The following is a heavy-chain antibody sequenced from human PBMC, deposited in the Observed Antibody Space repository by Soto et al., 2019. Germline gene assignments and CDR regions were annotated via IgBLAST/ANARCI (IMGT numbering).Heavy chain of an antibody. D-gene: IGHD6-13*01. CDR3: ARDGGSNWYDFGY. Sequence: QVHLVQSGPDVKKPGASVKVSCKASGYTFTSYGVSWVRQAPGQGLEWMGWISDYNGNTDYAQKFQGRVPXTXDXPTSTAYMELRSLRSDDTAVYYGARDGGSNWYDFGYWGQGTLVTVSS. CDR1: GYTFTSYG. CDR2: ISDYNGNT. J-gene: IGHJ4*02. V-gene: IGHV1-18*01.